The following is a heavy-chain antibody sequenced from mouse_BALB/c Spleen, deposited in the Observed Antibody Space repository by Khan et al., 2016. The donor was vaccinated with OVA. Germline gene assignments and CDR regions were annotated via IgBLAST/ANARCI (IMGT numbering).Heavy chain of an antibody. V-gene: IGHV1S81*02. CDR2: TNPTNGRT. CDR3: ARIKKRVATYFDY. Sequence: QVQLQQPGAELVKAGASVKMSCKASGYTFTSYWMHWVKQRLGQGLEWIAETNPTNGRTNYNEKFKSKATLTADKSSSTAYMLLSSLTSEDAAVYYYARIKKRVATYFDYWGQGTTLTVSS. D-gene: IGHD1-1*01. CDR1: GYTFTSYW. J-gene: IGHJ2*01.